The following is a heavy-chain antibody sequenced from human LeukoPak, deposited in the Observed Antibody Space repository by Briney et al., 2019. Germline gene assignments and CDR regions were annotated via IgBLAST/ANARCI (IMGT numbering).Heavy chain of an antibody. J-gene: IGHJ4*02. CDR3: ATDICIQVQTE. D-gene: IGHD5-24*01. Sequence: SETLSLTCTVSGGSISSYYWSWIRQPPGKGLEWIGYIYYSGSTNYNPSLKSRVTISVDTSKNQFSLKLSSVTAADTAVYYCATDICIQVQTEGGQGPLFTGSS. V-gene: IGHV4-59*01. CDR1: GGSISSYY. CDR2: IYYSGST.